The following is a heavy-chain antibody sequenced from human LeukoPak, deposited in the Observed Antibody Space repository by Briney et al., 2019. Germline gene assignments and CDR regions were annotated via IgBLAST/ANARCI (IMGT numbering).Heavy chain of an antibody. CDR2: IVTVGDT. Sequence: GGSLRLSCAASGFTFSSSDMHWGRQATGKGLEWGSAIVTVGDTYYAASVKGRFNVSRDNAKNSLYLQMNSLRAEDTGVYYCARNGIAVNGYFDYWGQGTLVTVSS. J-gene: IGHJ4*02. D-gene: IGHD6-19*01. CDR3: ARNGIAVNGYFDY. CDR1: GFTFSSSD. V-gene: IGHV3-13*01.